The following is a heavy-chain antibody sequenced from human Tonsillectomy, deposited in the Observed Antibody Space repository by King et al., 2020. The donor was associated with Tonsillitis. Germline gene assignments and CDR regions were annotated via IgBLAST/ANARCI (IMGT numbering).Heavy chain of an antibody. D-gene: IGHD3-10*01. V-gene: IGHV3-23*04. CDR1: GFTFNNFA. CDR2: ISGSGGST. J-gene: IGHJ6*03. CDR3: VXTRSYXAPXXDV. Sequence: VQLVESGGNLVQPGGSLRLSCAASGFTFNNFAMSWVRQAPGKGLEWVSLISGSGGSTNYADSVKGRFIISRDTSKNTLFLQMDSLRADDAAVYYCVXTRSYXAPXXDVWGXGTTVTXXS.